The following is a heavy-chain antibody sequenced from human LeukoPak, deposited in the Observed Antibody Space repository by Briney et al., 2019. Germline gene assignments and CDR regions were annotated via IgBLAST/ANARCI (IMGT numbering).Heavy chain of an antibody. J-gene: IGHJ5*02. CDR2: FDPEDGET. CDR3: ATDSPLP. V-gene: IGHV1-24*01. CDR1: GYTLTELS. Sequence: ASVKVSCTVFGSGYTLTELSMHWVRQAPGKGLEWMGGFDPEDGETLYAQKFQGRVTMTEDTSTDTAYMELSSLRSEDTAVYYCATDSPLPWGQGTLVTVSS.